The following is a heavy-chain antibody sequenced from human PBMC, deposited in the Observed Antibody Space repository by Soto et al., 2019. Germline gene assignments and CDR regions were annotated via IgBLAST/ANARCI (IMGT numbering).Heavy chain of an antibody. CDR2: IYYSGST. Sequence: PSETRSLTCTVSGGSISSYYWSWIRQPPGKGLEWIGYIYYSGSTNYNPSLKSRVTISVDTSKNQFSLKLSSVTAADTAVYYCARDAFSPSFKLELRGPWNWFDPWGQATLVTVSS. J-gene: IGHJ5*02. D-gene: IGHD1-7*01. CDR3: ARDAFSPSFKLELRGPWNWFDP. CDR1: GGSISSYY. V-gene: IGHV4-59*01.